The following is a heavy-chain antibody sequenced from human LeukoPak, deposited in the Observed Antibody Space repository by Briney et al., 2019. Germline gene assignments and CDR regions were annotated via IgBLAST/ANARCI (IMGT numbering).Heavy chain of an antibody. Sequence: GRSLRLSCAASGFTFSSYAMPWVRQAPGKGLEWVAVISYDGSNKYYADSVKGRFTISRDNSKNTLYLQMNSLRAEDTAVYYCARDMDYDSSGYLPDDAFDIWGQGTMVTVSS. CDR2: ISYDGSNK. CDR1: GFTFSSYA. D-gene: IGHD3-22*01. V-gene: IGHV3-30-3*01. J-gene: IGHJ3*02. CDR3: ARDMDYDSSGYLPDDAFDI.